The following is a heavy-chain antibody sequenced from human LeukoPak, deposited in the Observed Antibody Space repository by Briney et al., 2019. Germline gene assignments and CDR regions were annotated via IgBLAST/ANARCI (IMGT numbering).Heavy chain of an antibody. V-gene: IGHV1-2*02. Sequence: ASVKVSCKASGYTFTGYYMHWVRQAPGQGLEWMGWINPNSGGTNYAQKFQGRVTMTRDTSISTAYMELSRLRSDGTAVYYCARLTYSSSWYRDVNYYYGMDVWGQGTTVSVSS. CDR1: GYTFTGYY. CDR3: ARLTYSSSWYRDVNYYYGMDV. CDR2: INPNSGGT. J-gene: IGHJ6*02. D-gene: IGHD6-13*01.